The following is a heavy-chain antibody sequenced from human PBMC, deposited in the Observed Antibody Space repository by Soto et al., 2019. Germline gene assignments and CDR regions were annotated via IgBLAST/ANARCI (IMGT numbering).Heavy chain of an antibody. J-gene: IGHJ5*02. Sequence: SETLSLTCTVSGGSISSSSYYWGWIRQPPGKGLEWIGSIYYSGSTYYNPSLKSRVTIFVDTSKNQFSLKLSSVTAADTALYYCARQGYYGSGSYYKFRWLDPWGQGTLVTVSS. D-gene: IGHD3-10*01. CDR1: GGSISSSSYY. CDR3: ARQGYYGSGSYYKFRWLDP. CDR2: IYYSGST. V-gene: IGHV4-39*01.